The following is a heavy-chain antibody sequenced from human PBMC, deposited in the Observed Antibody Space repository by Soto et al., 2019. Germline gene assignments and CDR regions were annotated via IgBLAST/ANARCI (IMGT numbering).Heavy chain of an antibody. CDR3: ARYGDYFSGDY. J-gene: IGHJ4*02. D-gene: IGHD4-17*01. CDR2: IYWDDDK. V-gene: IGHV2-5*02. CDR1: GFSLSTSGVG. Sequence: QITLKESGPPLVKPTQTLTLTCTFSGFSLSTSGVGVGWIRQPPGKALEWLALIYWDDDKRYSPSLKSRLTITKDTSKNQVVLTMTNMDPVDTATYYCARYGDYFSGDYWGQGTLVTVSS.